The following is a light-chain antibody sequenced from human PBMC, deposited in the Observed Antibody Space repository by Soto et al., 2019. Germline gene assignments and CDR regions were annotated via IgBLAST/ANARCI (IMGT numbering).Light chain of an antibody. CDR1: SSNIGSNT. Sequence: QSVLTQPPSASGTPGQRVTISCSGSSSNIGSNTVNWYQQLPGTAPKLLIYSNNQRSSGVPDRFSGSKSGTSASLAISGLQSEDEADYYCAAWDDSLNGWVFGTGTKLTVL. J-gene: IGLJ1*01. CDR2: SNN. V-gene: IGLV1-44*01. CDR3: AAWDDSLNGWV.